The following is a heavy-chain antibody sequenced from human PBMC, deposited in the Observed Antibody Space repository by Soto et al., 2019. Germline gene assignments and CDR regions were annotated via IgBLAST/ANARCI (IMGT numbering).Heavy chain of an antibody. CDR3: TRDPSGARCNWNYYYYYRMDV. J-gene: IGHJ6*02. CDR2: IRSKAYGGTT. D-gene: IGHD1-20*01. Sequence: GGSLRLSCTASGFTFGDYAMSWFRQAPGKGLEWVGFIRSKAYGGTTEYAASVKGRFTISRDDSKSIAYLQMNSLKTEDTAVYYCTRDPSGARCNWNYYYYYRMDVWGQGNTVTVSS. CDR1: GFTFGDYA. V-gene: IGHV3-49*03.